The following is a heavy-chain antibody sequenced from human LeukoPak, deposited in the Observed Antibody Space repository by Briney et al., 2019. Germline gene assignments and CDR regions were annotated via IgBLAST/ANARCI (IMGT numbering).Heavy chain of an antibody. CDR3: ARTPIYYFDNSGYYN. D-gene: IGHD3-22*01. CDR1: GGSISSSSYY. CDR2: IYYSGST. Sequence: SETLSLTCKVSGGSISSSSYYWGWIRQPPGKGLEWIGSIYYSGSTYYNPSLKSRVTISVDTSKNQFSLKLTSVTAADTAVYYCARTPIYYFDNSGYYNWGQGTLVTVSS. V-gene: IGHV4-39*07. J-gene: IGHJ4*02.